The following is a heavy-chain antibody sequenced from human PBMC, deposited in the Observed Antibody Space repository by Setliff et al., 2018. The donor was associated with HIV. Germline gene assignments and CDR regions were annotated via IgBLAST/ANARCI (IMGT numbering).Heavy chain of an antibody. J-gene: IGHJ5*02. CDR3: AKDPYPHLDWFDP. CDR1: GFTFDRYW. CDR2: VNSDGSSK. Sequence: PGGSLRLSCAASGFTFDRYWMHWVRQAPGKGLVWVSRVNSDGSSKTYADSVKDRFTISRDNAKNTLYLQMNSLRAEDTAVYYCAKDPYPHLDWFDPWGQGTLVTVSS. V-gene: IGHV3-74*01.